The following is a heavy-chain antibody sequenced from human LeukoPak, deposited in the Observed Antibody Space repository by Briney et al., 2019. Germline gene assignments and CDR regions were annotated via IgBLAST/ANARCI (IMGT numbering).Heavy chain of an antibody. CDR3: AKDQGRGGFYYGSGNYYNFDY. CDR1: GFTFSSYS. J-gene: IGHJ4*02. D-gene: IGHD3-10*01. CDR2: ISSSSSTI. V-gene: IGHV3-48*01. Sequence: GGSLRLSCAASGFTFSSYSMNWVRKAPGKGLEWVSYISSSSSTIYYADSVKGRFTISRDNSKNTLFLQMNSLRAEDTAVYYCAKDQGRGGFYYGSGNYYNFDYWGQGTVVIVSS.